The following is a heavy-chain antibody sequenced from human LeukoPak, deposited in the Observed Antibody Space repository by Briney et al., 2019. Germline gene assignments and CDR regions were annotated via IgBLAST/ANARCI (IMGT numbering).Heavy chain of an antibody. Sequence: SETLSLTCTVSGGSISTYYWTWIRQPPGRGPEWIGYIYYSGSTNYNPSLKSRVTISVDTSKNQFSLKLSSVTAADTAVYYCAGGDIVGATTFDYWGQGTLVTVSS. CDR2: IYYSGST. V-gene: IGHV4-59*01. D-gene: IGHD1-26*01. CDR1: GGSISTYY. CDR3: AGGDIVGATTFDY. J-gene: IGHJ4*02.